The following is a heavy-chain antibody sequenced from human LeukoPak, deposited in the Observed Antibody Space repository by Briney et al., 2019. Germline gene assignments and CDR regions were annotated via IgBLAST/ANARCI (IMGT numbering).Heavy chain of an antibody. V-gene: IGHV3-30*02. CDR3: AKVARGDYGVNYYYYYMDV. D-gene: IGHD4-17*01. J-gene: IGHJ6*03. CDR1: GFTFSSYG. Sequence: PGGSLRLSCAASGFTFSSYGMHWVRQAPGKGLEWVAFIRYDGSNKYYADSVKGRFTISRDNSKNTLYLQMNSLRAEDTAVYYCAKVARGDYGVNYYYYYMDVWGKGTTVTISS. CDR2: IRYDGSNK.